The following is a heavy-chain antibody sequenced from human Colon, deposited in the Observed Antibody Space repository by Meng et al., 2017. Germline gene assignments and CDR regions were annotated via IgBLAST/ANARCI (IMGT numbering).Heavy chain of an antibody. CDR3: ARDRELLGSGWYDY. Sequence: SETLSLTCTVSGASIRSYYWGWIRQPPGKGLEGIGYMYYTGSSHYNPSLQSRVTISVDTSKNQFFLKLSSVTAADTAIYYCARDRELLGSGWYDYWGRGTLVTGSS. CDR1: GASIRSYY. CDR2: MYYTGSS. D-gene: IGHD6-19*01. V-gene: IGHV4-59*01. J-gene: IGHJ4*02.